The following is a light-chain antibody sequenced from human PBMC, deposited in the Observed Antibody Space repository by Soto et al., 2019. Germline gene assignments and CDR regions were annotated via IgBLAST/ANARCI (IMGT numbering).Light chain of an antibody. Sequence: LTQPASVSGSPGQSITISCTGTSSDVGGYNYVSWYQQHPGKAPKLMIYGVTNRPSGVSNRFSGSKSGNTASLTISGLQAEDEADYYCSSYTSSTTLSVVFGGGTKLTVL. CDR1: SSDVGGYNY. CDR2: GVT. CDR3: SSYTSSTTLSVV. V-gene: IGLV2-14*01. J-gene: IGLJ2*01.